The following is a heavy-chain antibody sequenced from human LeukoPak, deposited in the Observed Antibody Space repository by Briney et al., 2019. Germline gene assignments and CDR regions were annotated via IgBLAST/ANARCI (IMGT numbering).Heavy chain of an antibody. Sequence: ASVKVSCKVSGYTLTELSMHWVRQAPGQGLEWMGWINTNTGNPTYAQGFTGRFVFSLDTSVSTAYLQISSLKAEDTAVYYCARDPNHYYDSSAYYGDYWGQGTLVTVSS. CDR2: INTNTGNP. CDR3: ARDPNHYYDSSAYYGDY. D-gene: IGHD3-22*01. CDR1: GYTLTELS. J-gene: IGHJ4*02. V-gene: IGHV7-4-1*02.